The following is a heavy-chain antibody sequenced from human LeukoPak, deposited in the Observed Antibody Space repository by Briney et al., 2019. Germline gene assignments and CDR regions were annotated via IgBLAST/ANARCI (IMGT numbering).Heavy chain of an antibody. D-gene: IGHD3-3*01. V-gene: IGHV4-4*02. CDR3: ARHVLTIFAYARGAFDI. J-gene: IGHJ3*02. Sequence: SETLSLTCAVSGDSISGNNWWSWVRQPPGKGLEWIGEIYHSGSTTYNPSLKSRVTISVDESKNHFSLKLSSVTAADTAVYYCARHVLTIFAYARGAFDIWGQGTMVTVSS. CDR1: GDSISGNNW. CDR2: IYHSGST.